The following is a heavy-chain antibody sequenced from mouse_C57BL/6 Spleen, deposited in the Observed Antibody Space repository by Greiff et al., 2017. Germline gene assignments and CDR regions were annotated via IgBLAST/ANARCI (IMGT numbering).Heavy chain of an antibody. J-gene: IGHJ2*01. V-gene: IGHV5-9*01. Sequence: EVQGVESGGGLVKPGGSLKLSCAASGFTFSSYTMSWVRQTPEKRLEWVATISGGGGNTYYPDSVKGRFTISRDNAKNTLYLHMSSLRSEDTALYYCARRGLREYFDYWGQGTTLTVSS. CDR2: ISGGGGNT. CDR3: ARRGLREYFDY. D-gene: IGHD2-4*01. CDR1: GFTFSSYT.